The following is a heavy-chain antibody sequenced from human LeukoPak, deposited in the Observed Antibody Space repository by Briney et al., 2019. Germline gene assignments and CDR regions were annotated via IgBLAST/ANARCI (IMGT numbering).Heavy chain of an antibody. CDR3: AKRMVGEFDP. CDR2: ISSSGSTI. CDR1: GFTFSSYE. Sequence: GGSLRPSCAASGFTFSSYEMNWVRQAPGKGLEWVSYISSSGSTIYYADSVKGRFTISRDNSKNTLYLQMNSLRAEDTAVYYCAKRMVGEFDPWGQGTLVTVSS. D-gene: IGHD3-16*01. V-gene: IGHV3-48*03. J-gene: IGHJ5*02.